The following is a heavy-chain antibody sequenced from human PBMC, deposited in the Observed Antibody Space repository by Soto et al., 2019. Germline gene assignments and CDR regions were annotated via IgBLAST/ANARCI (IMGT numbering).Heavy chain of an antibody. CDR3: ARDGYFDY. CDR1: VYTFTRYG. Sequence: ASVKVSCKASVYTFTRYGIAWVRQAPGQGLEWMGWISADNGNTNYAQKLQGRVTMTTDTSTSTAYMEVRSLRSDDTAVYYCARDGYFDYWGQGTLVTVSS. V-gene: IGHV1-18*01. CDR2: ISADNGNT. J-gene: IGHJ4*02.